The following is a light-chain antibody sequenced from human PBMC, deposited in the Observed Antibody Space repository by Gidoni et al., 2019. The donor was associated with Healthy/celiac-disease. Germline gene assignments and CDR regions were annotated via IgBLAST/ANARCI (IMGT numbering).Light chain of an antibody. J-gene: IGKJ4*01. V-gene: IGKV3-20*01. CDR2: GAS. Sequence: ETVLTQSPGTLSLSPGERATLPCWASQSVSSSYLAWYQQKPGQVRRILIYGASSRTTGIPARCSGSGARTDFTLTISRLGPEDFAVYCCQQYGSYRTFGGXTKVEIK. CDR1: QSVSSSY. CDR3: QQYGSYRT.